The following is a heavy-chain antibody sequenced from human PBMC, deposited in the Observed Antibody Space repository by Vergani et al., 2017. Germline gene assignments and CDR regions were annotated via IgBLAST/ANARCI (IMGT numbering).Heavy chain of an antibody. CDR3: ARGSNSGSYSYYIDY. CDR2: IIPIFGTA. V-gene: IGHV1-69*06. J-gene: IGHJ4*02. CDR1: GGTFSSYA. Sequence: QVQLVQSGAEVKKPGSSVKVSCKASGGTFSSYAISWVRQAPGQGLEWLGGIIPIFGTANYAQKFQGRVTITADKSTSTSYMELSRLRSEDTAVYYCARGSNSGSYSYYIDYWSQGTLVTVSS. D-gene: IGHD1-26*01.